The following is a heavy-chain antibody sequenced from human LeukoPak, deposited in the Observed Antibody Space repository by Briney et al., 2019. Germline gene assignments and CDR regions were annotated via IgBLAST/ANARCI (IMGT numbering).Heavy chain of an antibody. CDR2: IYYSGST. D-gene: IGHD4-23*01. CDR3: ARGLRWLPDY. V-gene: IGHV4-59*01. Sequence: SETLSLTCTVSGGSISNYYWSWIRQPPGKGLEWIGYIYYSGSTNYNPSLKSRVTISVDTSKNQFSLKLSSVTAADTAVYYCARGLRWLPDYWGQGTLVTVSS. J-gene: IGHJ4*02. CDR1: GGSISNYY.